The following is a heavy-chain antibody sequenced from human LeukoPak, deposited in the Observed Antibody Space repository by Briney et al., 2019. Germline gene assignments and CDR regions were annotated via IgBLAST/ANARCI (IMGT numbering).Heavy chain of an antibody. J-gene: IGHJ4*02. CDR2: ISGSGGST. D-gene: IGHD6-19*01. Sequence: GGSLRLSCAAPGFTFSSYAMSWVRQAPGKGLEWVSAISGSGGSTYYADSVKGRFTISRDNAKNTLYLQINSLRAEDTAVYYCASPGIAVAGPDYWGQGTLVTVSS. CDR3: ASPGIAVAGPDY. CDR1: GFTFSSYA. V-gene: IGHV3-23*01.